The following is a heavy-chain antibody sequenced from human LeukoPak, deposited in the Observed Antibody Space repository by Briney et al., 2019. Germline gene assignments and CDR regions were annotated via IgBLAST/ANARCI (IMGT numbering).Heavy chain of an antibody. D-gene: IGHD3-3*01. CDR1: GFTFSSYY. Sequence: GGSLRLSCAASGFTFSSYYMRWVRQAPGKWPVYVSHINTDGSTTVYADSVKGRFTISRDNSKNTLYLQMNSLRAEDTAVYYCARAIRAPANYYFDYWGQGTLVTVSS. J-gene: IGHJ4*02. CDR3: ARAIRAPANYYFDY. V-gene: IGHV3-74*01. CDR2: INTDGSTT.